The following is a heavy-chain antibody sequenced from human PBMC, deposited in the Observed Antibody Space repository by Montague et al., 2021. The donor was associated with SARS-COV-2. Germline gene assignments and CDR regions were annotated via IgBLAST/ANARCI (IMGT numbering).Heavy chain of an antibody. V-gene: IGHV4-4*07. D-gene: IGHD3-10*01. J-gene: IGHJ3*02. CDR1: GGSISSYY. CDR2: IYTSGST. Sequence: SETLSLTCTVSGGSISSYYWSWIRQPAGKGLEWIGRIYTSGSTNHNPFLKSRVAMSVDTSKNQFSLKLSSVTAADTAVYYCARDNPVLWFGETYAFDIWGQGTMVTVSS. CDR3: ARDNPVLWFGETYAFDI.